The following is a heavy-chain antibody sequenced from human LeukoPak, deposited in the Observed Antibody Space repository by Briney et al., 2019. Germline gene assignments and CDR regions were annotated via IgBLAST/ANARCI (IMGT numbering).Heavy chain of an antibody. CDR2: IYYSGST. V-gene: IGHV4-39*01. Sequence: PSETLSLTCTVSGGSISSSSYYWGWIRQPPGKGLEWIGSIYYSGSTYYNPSLKSRVTISVDTSKNRFSLKLSSVTAADTAVYYCASYYPEYYDFWSGYYGGNWLDPWGQGTLVTVSS. D-gene: IGHD3-3*01. CDR1: GGSISSSSYY. CDR3: ASYYPEYYDFWSGYYGGNWLDP. J-gene: IGHJ5*02.